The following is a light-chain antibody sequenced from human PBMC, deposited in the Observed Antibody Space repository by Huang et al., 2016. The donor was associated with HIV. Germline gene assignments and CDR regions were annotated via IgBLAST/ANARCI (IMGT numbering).Light chain of an antibody. J-gene: IGKJ1*01. CDR1: QSLLHSNGHNY. Sequence: DIVMTQSPLSLPVTPGEPASISCRSSQSLLHSNGHNYLDWYVQRPGQSPQILIDLGSNRASGVPGRCSGSGSGTDFTLEISRVEAEDVGVYYCMQALQAGTFGQGTKVEIK. CDR3: MQALQAGT. V-gene: IGKV2-28*01. CDR2: LGS.